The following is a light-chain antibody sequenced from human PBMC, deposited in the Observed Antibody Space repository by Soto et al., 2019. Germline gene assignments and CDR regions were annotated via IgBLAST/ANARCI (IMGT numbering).Light chain of an antibody. CDR3: QQYNNWPRT. V-gene: IGKV3D-15*01. Sequence: PGDRATLSCRASQSLGSGYLAWYQQKPGQAPRLLIYDASNRATGIPARSSGSGSGTEFTLTISSLQSEDFAVYYCQQYNNWPRTFGQGTKVDIK. CDR1: QSLGSGY. CDR2: DAS. J-gene: IGKJ1*01.